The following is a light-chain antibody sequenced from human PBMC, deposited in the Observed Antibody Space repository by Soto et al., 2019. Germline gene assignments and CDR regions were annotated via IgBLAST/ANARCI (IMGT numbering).Light chain of an antibody. Sequence: QSVLTQPASVSGSPGQSITISGTGASNDFGHYNYVSWYQQYPGKAPKLMIYDVSDRPSGVSNRFSGSKSGNTASLTISGLQTEDEADYYCSSYTTSSTFYVFGTGTKVTVL. CDR1: SNDFGHYNY. CDR3: SSYTTSSTFYV. CDR2: DVS. J-gene: IGLJ1*01. V-gene: IGLV2-14*01.